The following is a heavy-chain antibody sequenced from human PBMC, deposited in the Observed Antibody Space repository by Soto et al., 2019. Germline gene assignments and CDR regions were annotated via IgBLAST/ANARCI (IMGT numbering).Heavy chain of an antibody. CDR1: GASISSGGYY. D-gene: IGHD4-4*01. CDR2: VYYSGST. J-gene: IGHJ4*02. Sequence: PSETLSLTCSVSGASISSGGYYWSWIRQHTGKGLEWIGYVYYSGSTYYNPSLKSRVIISVDTSKNHFSLKLSSVTAADTALYYCARVIGDYSNYGTLFDYWGQGTLVTVSS. CDR3: ARVIGDYSNYGTLFDY. V-gene: IGHV4-31*03.